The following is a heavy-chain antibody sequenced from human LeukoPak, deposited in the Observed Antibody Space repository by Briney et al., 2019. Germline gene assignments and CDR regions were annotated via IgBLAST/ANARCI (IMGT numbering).Heavy chain of an antibody. J-gene: IGHJ5*02. V-gene: IGHV4-39*07. CDR2: IYYSGST. CDR1: GGSISSSSYY. D-gene: IGHD2-15*01. Sequence: SETLSLTCTVSGGSISSSSYYWGWIRQPPGKGLEWIGSIYYSGSTYYNPSLKSRVTISLDTSKNQFSLKLSSVTAADTAVYYCARGTVGYCSGGSCQGWFDPWGQGTLVTVSS. CDR3: ARGTVGYCSGGSCQGWFDP.